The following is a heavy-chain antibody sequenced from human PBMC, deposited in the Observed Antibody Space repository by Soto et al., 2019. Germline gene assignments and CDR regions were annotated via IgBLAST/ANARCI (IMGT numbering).Heavy chain of an antibody. D-gene: IGHD2-2*01. CDR3: ARHDGVVPAAMLGYYYYGMDV. J-gene: IGHJ6*02. V-gene: IGHV5-51*01. Sequence: GESLKISCKCSGYSFTSYWIGWVRQMPGKGLEWGGIIYPGDSNTRYSPSFQGQVTISADKSISTAYLQWSSLKASDTAMYYCARHDGVVPAAMLGYYYYGMDVWGQGTTVTVSS. CDR1: GYSFTSYW. CDR2: IYPGDSNT.